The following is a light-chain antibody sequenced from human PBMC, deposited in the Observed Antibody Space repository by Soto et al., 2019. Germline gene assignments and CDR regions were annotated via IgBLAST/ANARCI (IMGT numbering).Light chain of an antibody. Sequence: QPVLTQPASVSGSPGQSITISCTGTSSDIGAYNYVSWYQQHSGRAPKLIIYEVTNRPSGLSNRFSASKSGNTASLTIFGLQAEDEADYYCSSYTSSSTWVFGGGTKVTVL. CDR1: SSDIGAYNY. CDR3: SSYTSSSTWV. J-gene: IGLJ3*02. V-gene: IGLV2-14*01. CDR2: EVT.